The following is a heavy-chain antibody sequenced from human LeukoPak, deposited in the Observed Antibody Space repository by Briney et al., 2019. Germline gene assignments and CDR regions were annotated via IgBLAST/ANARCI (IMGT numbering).Heavy chain of an antibody. CDR1: GFTFSSYA. Sequence: GRSLRLSCAASGFTFSSYAMHWVRQAPGKGLEWVAVISYDGSNKYYADSVKGRFTISRDNSKNTLYLQMNSLRAEDTAVYYCARGYSSGWYHGRSDPWGQGTLVTVSS. J-gene: IGHJ5*02. CDR3: ARGYSSGWYHGRSDP. D-gene: IGHD6-19*01. CDR2: ISYDGSNK. V-gene: IGHV3-30*04.